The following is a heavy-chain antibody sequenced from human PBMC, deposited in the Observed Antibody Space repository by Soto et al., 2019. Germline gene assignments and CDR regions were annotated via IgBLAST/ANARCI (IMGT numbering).Heavy chain of an antibody. CDR1: GYTFTSYY. CDR2: INPSGGST. V-gene: IGHV1-46*01. CDR3: ARGSELSGYYLGWFDY. Sequence: ASVKVSCKASGYTFTSYYMHWVRQAPGQGLEWMGIINPSGGSTSYAQKFQGRVTMTRDTSTSTVYMELSSLRSEDTAVYYCARGSELSGYYLGWFDYWGQGPLVTVSS. D-gene: IGHD3-22*01. J-gene: IGHJ4*02.